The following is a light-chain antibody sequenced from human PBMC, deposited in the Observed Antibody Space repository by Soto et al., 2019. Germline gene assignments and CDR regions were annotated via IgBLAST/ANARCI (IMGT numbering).Light chain of an antibody. CDR2: DAS. CDR1: QSIVRW. V-gene: IGKV1-5*01. J-gene: IGKJ1*01. Sequence: DIHLTQAPSFLSASVGARVTITCRASQSIVRWLAWYQQKPGKAPKLLIYDASSLESGVPSRFSGSGSGTEFTLTISSLQPDDFATYYCQQYNSYSRTFGQGTKVDIK. CDR3: QQYNSYSRT.